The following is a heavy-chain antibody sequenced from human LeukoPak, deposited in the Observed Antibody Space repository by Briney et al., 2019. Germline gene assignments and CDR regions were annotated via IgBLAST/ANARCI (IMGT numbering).Heavy chain of an antibody. Sequence: ASVKVSCKASGYTFTGYYMHWVRQAPGQGLEWMGWINPNSGGTNYAQKFQGRITMTRDTSISTAYMELSRLRSDDTAVYYCASEFMGLDAFDIWGQGTMVTVSS. CDR2: INPNSGGT. CDR1: GYTFTGYY. CDR3: ASEFMGLDAFDI. V-gene: IGHV1-2*02. D-gene: IGHD3-10*01. J-gene: IGHJ3*02.